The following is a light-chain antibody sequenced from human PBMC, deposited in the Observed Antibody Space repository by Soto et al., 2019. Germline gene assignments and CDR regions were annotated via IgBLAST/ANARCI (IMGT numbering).Light chain of an antibody. V-gene: IGKV3-20*01. CDR1: QSVSSSY. J-gene: IGKJ4*01. CDR2: AAS. Sequence: EIVLTQSPGTLSLSPGERATLSCRASQSVSSSYLAWYQQKPGQAPRLLIYAASSRATGIPDRVSGSGSGTDFTLTISRLEPEDFAVYYCQQYGSSPPTLTFGGGTKVEIK. CDR3: QQYGSSPPTLT.